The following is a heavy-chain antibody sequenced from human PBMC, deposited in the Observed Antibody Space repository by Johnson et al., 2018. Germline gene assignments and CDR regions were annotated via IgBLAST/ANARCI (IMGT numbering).Heavy chain of an antibody. Sequence: QVQLVESGGGVVHSGRSLRLTCAASGFTFSRYGMHWVRQVPGKGLDWVAVISNDGSYEYYADSVKGRFIISRDNFRNTVYLQMNRLGAADTAVYYCAKDHGAGRKGQIEFFDYWCQGTLVTVSS. V-gene: IGHV3-30*18. CDR2: ISNDGSYE. CDR1: GFTFSRYG. D-gene: IGHD3-10*01. J-gene: IGHJ4*02. CDR3: AKDHGAGRKGQIEFFDY.